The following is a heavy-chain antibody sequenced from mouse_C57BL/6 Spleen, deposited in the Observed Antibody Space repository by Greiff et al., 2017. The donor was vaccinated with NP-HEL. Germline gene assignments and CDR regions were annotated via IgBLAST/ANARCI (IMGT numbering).Heavy chain of an antibody. Sequence: EVKLQESGPGLVKPSQSLSLTCSVTGYSITSGYYWNWIRQFPGNKLEWMGYISYDGSNNYNPSLKNRISITRDTSKNQFFLKLNSVTTEDTATYYCARAGYGSLDYWGQGTTLTVSS. CDR1: GYSITSGYY. CDR3: ARAGYGSLDY. J-gene: IGHJ2*01. V-gene: IGHV3-6*01. D-gene: IGHD1-1*01. CDR2: ISYDGSN.